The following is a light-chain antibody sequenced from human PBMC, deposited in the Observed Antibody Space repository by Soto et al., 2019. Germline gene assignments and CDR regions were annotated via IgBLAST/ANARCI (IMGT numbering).Light chain of an antibody. V-gene: IGKV3-20*01. CDR1: QSVRSNY. CDR2: NSS. Sequence: EIVLTQSPGTLSLSPGERATLSCRASQSVRSNYLAWYQQKPGQAPRLLLYNSSTRATGIPDRFSGSGSGTDFTLTIIRLEPEDFALYYCQQYRDLPQTFGQGTQVEIK. J-gene: IGKJ1*01. CDR3: QQYRDLPQT.